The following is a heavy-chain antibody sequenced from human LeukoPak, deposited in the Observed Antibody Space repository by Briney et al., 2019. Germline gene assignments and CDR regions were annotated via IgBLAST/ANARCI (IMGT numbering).Heavy chain of an antibody. Sequence: ASVKVSCNASGYTFTSYGISWVRQAPGQGLEWMGWISAYNGNTNYAQKLQGRVTMTTDTSTSTAYMELRSLRSDDTAVYYCARDAAFLEWSTLNWFDPWGQGTLVTVSS. J-gene: IGHJ5*02. CDR2: ISAYNGNT. CDR3: ARDAAFLEWSTLNWFDP. V-gene: IGHV1-18*01. CDR1: GYTFTSYG. D-gene: IGHD3-3*01.